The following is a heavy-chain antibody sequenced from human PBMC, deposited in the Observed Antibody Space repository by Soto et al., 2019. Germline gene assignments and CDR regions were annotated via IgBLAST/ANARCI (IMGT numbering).Heavy chain of an antibody. CDR3: ARAMGLRFLAGDAFDI. CDR2: ISAYNGNT. Sequence: ASVKVSCKASGYTFTSYGISWVRQAPGQGLEWMGWISAYNGNTNYAQKLQGRVTMTTDTSTSTAYMELRSLRSDDTAVYYCARAMGLRFLAGDAFDIWGQGTMVTVSS. CDR1: GYTFTSYG. J-gene: IGHJ3*02. D-gene: IGHD3-3*01. V-gene: IGHV1-18*01.